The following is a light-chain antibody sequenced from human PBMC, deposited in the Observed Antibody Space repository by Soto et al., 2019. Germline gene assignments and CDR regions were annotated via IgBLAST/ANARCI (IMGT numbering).Light chain of an antibody. Sequence: IVLAQSPDTLTLSPGESATLSCRASQSVPTNSLAWYQQKPGQAPRLLIYDASRRATGIPDRFSGGGSGSDFTLTISRLEPEDFAVYHCQQYGSSHVTFGQGTKVEIK. J-gene: IGKJ2*01. CDR2: DAS. CDR3: QQYGSSHVT. CDR1: QSVPTNS. V-gene: IGKV3-20*01.